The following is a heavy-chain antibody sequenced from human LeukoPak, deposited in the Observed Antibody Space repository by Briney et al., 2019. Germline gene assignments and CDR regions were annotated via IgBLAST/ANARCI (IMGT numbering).Heavy chain of an antibody. D-gene: IGHD6-19*01. CDR1: GFTFDDYA. J-gene: IGHJ4*02. V-gene: IGHV3-9*01. CDR3: AKATGYSSGWPLGY. CDR2: ISWNSGSI. Sequence: GRSLRLPYAASGFTFDDYAMHWVRQAPGKGLEWVSGISWNSGSIGYADSVKGRFTISRDNAKNSLYLQMNSLRAEDTALYYCAKATGYSSGWPLGYWGQGTLVTVSS.